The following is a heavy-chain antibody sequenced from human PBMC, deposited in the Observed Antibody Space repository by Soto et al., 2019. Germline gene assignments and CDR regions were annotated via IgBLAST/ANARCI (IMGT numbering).Heavy chain of an antibody. Sequence: SETLSLTCTVSGGSISSGGYYWSWIRQHPGTGLEWIGYISYSGSTYYNPSLKSRVTISVDTSKNQFSLILNSVTAADTAVYYCARDRLFAAPTTAKRAYYYGMDVWGQGTTVTVSS. CDR2: ISYSGST. CDR3: ARDRLFAAPTTAKRAYYYGMDV. V-gene: IGHV4-31*03. CDR1: GGSISSGGYY. D-gene: IGHD4-4*01. J-gene: IGHJ6*02.